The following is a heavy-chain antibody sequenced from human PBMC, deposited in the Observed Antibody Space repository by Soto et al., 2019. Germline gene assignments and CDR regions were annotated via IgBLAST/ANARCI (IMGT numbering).Heavy chain of an antibody. D-gene: IGHD3-10*01. CDR3: AREPAPRWYGSGSSHFDY. CDR1: GGSISSYY. J-gene: IGHJ4*02. Sequence: QVQLQESGPGLVKPSETLSLTCTVSGGSISSYYWSWIRQPPGKGLEWIGYIYYSGSTNYNPSLKSRVTISVYTSKNQFSLKLSSVTAADTAVYYCAREPAPRWYGSGSSHFDYWGQGTLVTVSS. V-gene: IGHV4-59*01. CDR2: IYYSGST.